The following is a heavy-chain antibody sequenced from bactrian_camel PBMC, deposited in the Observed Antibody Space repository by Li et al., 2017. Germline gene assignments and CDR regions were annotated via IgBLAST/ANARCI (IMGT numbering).Heavy chain of an antibody. Sequence: QVQLVESGGGSVQAGGSLTLSCAASGSTDSPICMGWYREAGGNQRERVAIIDHDGVTTYKDSVQGRFTISKDNAKTTLYLQMDSLKPEDTAMYNCVADSSFRCRGLSISLFQGSFSYWGQGTQVTVS. D-gene: IGHD3*01. CDR1: GSTDSPIC. V-gene: IGHV3S53*01. J-gene: IGHJ6*01. CDR2: IDHDGVT. CDR3: VADSSFRCRGLSISLFQGSFSY.